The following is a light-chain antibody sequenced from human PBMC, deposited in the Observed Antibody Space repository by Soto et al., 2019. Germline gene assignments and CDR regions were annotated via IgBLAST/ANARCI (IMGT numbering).Light chain of an antibody. CDR2: EVS. Sequence: QSALTQPPSASGSPGQSVTISCTGTSSDVGVYNYVSWYQQHPGKAPKLMIYEVSERPSGVPDRFSGSKSGNTASLTVSGLQAEDEADYYCSSYAGSNHWVFGGGTKVTVL. CDR3: SSYAGSNHWV. V-gene: IGLV2-8*01. CDR1: SSDVGVYNY. J-gene: IGLJ3*02.